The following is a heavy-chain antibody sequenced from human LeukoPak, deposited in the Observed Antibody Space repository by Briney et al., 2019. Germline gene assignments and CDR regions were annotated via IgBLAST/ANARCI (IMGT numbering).Heavy chain of an antibody. D-gene: IGHD2-2*01. CDR1: GDSIRNCY. V-gene: IGHV4-59*08. Sequence: SETLSLTCSVSGDSIRNCYWNWVRQPPGKSLEWIGYTHHSGKTYYNPSLKSRVTMSVDTSKNQFSLKLTSVTAADTAVYYCARHVWSSTSSYYSYYYMDVWGKGTTVTVSS. CDR3: ARHVWSSTSSYYSYYYMDV. CDR2: THHSGKT. J-gene: IGHJ6*03.